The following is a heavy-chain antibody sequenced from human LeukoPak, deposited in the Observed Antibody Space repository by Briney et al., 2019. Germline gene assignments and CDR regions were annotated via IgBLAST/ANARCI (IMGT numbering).Heavy chain of an antibody. D-gene: IGHD5-18*01. CDR2: LYYSGRT. V-gene: IGHV4-31*03. CDR1: GGSIGSGGYY. J-gene: IGHJ4*02. CDR3: ASLDTAMVKVDY. Sequence: SETLSLTCTVSGGSIGSGGYYWSWIRQHPGKGLEWIGFLYYSGRTYYNPSLKSRVTISVDTSKNQFSLKLSSVTAADTAVYYCASLDTAMVKVDYWGQGTLVTVSS.